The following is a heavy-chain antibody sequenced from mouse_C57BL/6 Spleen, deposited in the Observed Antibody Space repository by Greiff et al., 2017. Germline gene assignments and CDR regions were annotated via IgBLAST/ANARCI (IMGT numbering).Heavy chain of an antibody. Sequence: VQLQQSGPELVKPGASVKMSCKASGYTFTDYNMHWVKQSHGKSLEWIGYINPNNGGTSYNQKFKGKATLTVNKSSSTAYMELRSLTSEDSAVYYCARSYYGKGYYAMDYWGQGTSVTVSS. CDR2: INPNNGGT. V-gene: IGHV1-22*01. CDR3: ARSYYGKGYYAMDY. CDR1: GYTFTDYN. J-gene: IGHJ4*01. D-gene: IGHD2-10*01.